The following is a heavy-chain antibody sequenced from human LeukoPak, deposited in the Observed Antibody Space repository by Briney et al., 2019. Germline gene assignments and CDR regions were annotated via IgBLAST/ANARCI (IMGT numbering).Heavy chain of an antibody. V-gene: IGHV3-7*01. Sequence: GGSLRLSCAASGLSFRDYWMSWVRQAPGKGLEWVADIEPDGSGKTYVDSVKGRFTISRDNAQQSLYLQMDTLTAEDTAVYYCVTSWVRQQRDFWGQGTLVTVSS. CDR3: VTSWVRQQRDF. D-gene: IGHD3-10*01. CDR1: GLSFRDYW. J-gene: IGHJ4*02. CDR2: IEPDGSGK.